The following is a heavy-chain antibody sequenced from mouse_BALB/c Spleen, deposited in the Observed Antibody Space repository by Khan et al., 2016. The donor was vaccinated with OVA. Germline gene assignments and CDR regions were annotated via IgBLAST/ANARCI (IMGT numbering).Heavy chain of an antibody. Sequence: QVQLQQSGPGLVQPSQSLSITCTVSDFSLTNYGVHWVRQSPGKGLEWLGVLWSGGSTDYNAAFISRLTISKDNSKSQVFFKMHSLQANDTAIYYCARSPYGNYASWFAYWGQGTLVTVSA. CDR2: LWSGGST. CDR3: ARSPYGNYASWFAY. CDR1: DFSLTNYG. J-gene: IGHJ3*01. V-gene: IGHV2-2*02. D-gene: IGHD2-1*01.